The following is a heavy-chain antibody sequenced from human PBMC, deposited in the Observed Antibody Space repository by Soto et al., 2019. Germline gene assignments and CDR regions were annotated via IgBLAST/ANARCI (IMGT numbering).Heavy chain of an antibody. CDR1: GYSFTSYW. Sequence: GESLKISCKGSGYSFTSYWISWVRQMPGKGLEWMGRIDPSDSYTNYSPSFQGHVTISADKSISTAYLQWSSLKASETTMYYCASSVVVVAATADYYGMDVWGQGTTVTVSS. D-gene: IGHD2-15*01. V-gene: IGHV5-10-1*01. CDR3: ASSVVVVAATADYYGMDV. CDR2: IDPSDSYT. J-gene: IGHJ6*02.